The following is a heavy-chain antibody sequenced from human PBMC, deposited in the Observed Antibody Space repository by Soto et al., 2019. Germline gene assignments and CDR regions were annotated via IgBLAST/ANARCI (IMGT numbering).Heavy chain of an antibody. CDR3: ARGRYGDY. D-gene: IGHD1-1*01. CDR2: ISAHNGNT. V-gene: IGHV1-18*01. J-gene: IGHJ4*02. CDR1: GYGFTTYG. Sequence: QVHLVQSGAEVKKPGASVKVSCKGSGYGFTTYGITWVRQAPGQGLEWMAWISAHNGNTNYAQKLQGRVTVTRATSTSTAYMELRSLRSDVTAVYYCARGRYGDYWGQGALVTVSS.